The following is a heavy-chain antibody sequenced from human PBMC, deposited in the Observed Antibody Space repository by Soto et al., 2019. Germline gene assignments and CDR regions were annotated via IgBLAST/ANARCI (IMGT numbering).Heavy chain of an antibody. D-gene: IGHD3-16*01. J-gene: IGHJ3*02. CDR3: AKGGYYSLFDI. CDR2: ISGSGGRT. CDR1: GFPFSSYA. V-gene: IGHV3-23*01. Sequence: GGSLRLSCVASGFPFSSYAMSWVRQTPGKGLEWVSGISGSGGRTYYADSVKGRFTISRDNSNDTLSLQMHILRVEDTAVYFCAKGGYYSLFDIWGQGTMVTVSS.